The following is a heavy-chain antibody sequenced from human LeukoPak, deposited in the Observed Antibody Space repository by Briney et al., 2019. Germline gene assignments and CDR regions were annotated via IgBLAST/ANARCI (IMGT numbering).Heavy chain of an antibody. CDR1: GYTFTSYY. V-gene: IGHV1-46*01. J-gene: IGHJ3*02. Sequence: ASVKVSCKASGYTFTSYYMHWVRHAPGQGLEWMGIINPSGGSTSYAQKLQGRVTMTTDTSTSTAYMELRSLRSDDTAVYYCARDPNTAFDIWGQGTMVTVSS. CDR3: ARDPNTAFDI. D-gene: IGHD2/OR15-2a*01. CDR2: INPSGGST.